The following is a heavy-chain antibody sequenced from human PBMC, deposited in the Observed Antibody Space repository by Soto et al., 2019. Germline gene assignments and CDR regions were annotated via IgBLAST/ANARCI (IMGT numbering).Heavy chain of an antibody. D-gene: IGHD3-16*01. CDR3: ARGRGGQFDY. CDR1: GYTFTTYD. Sequence: QVQLVQSGAEVKKPGASVKVSCKASGYTFTTYDINWVRQASGQGLEWMGWMNPDSGMTTYAQSFQGRVTMTRSTSISTAYMELSSLRSEDTAVYYFARGRGGQFDYWGQGTLVTVSS. J-gene: IGHJ4*02. CDR2: MNPDSGMT. V-gene: IGHV1-8*01.